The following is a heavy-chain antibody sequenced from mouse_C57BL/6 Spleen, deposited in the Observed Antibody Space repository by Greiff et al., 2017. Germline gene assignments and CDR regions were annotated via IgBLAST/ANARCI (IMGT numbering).Heavy chain of an antibody. J-gene: IGHJ2*01. CDR2: LDPSDSYT. CDR3: ARRNGYYGYFDY. V-gene: IGHV1-69*01. D-gene: IGHD2-3*01. Sequence: QVQLQPPGAELVMPGASVKLSCKASGYTFTSYWMHWVKQRPGQGLEWIGELDPSDSYTNYNQKFKGKSTLTVDKSSSTAYIQLSSLTSEDSAVYYCARRNGYYGYFDYWCQGTARTVSS. CDR1: GYTFTSYW.